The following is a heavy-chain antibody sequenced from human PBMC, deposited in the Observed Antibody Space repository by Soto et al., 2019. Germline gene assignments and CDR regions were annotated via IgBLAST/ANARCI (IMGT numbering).Heavy chain of an antibody. J-gene: IGHJ5*02. CDR2: IYYSGST. V-gene: IGHV4-31*03. CDR3: ARAPILRFLEWLLPWFDP. CDR1: GGSISSGGYY. D-gene: IGHD3-3*01. Sequence: QVQLQESGPGLVKPSQTLSLTCTVSGGSISSGGYYWSWIRQHPGKGLEWIGYIYYSGSTYYNPSLKSRVTISVDTSKTQFSLKLSSVTAADTAVYYCARAPILRFLEWLLPWFDPWGQGTLVTVSS.